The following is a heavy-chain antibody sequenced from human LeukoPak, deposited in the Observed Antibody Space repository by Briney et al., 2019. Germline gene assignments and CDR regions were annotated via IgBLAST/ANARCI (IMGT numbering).Heavy chain of an antibody. CDR3: ARDPRGKDIVVVPAAPGMDY. J-gene: IGHJ4*02. Sequence: ASVKASCKASGYTFTSYYMHWVRQAPGQGLEWMGIINPSGGSTSYAQKFQGRVTMTRDTSTSTVYMELSSLRSEDTAAYYCARDPRGKDIVVVPAAPGMDYWGQGTLVTVSS. V-gene: IGHV1-46*01. D-gene: IGHD2-2*01. CDR1: GYTFTSYY. CDR2: INPSGGST.